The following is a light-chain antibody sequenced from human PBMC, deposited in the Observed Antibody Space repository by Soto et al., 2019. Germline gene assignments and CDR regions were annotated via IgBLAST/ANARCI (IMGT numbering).Light chain of an antibody. CDR2: DDS. J-gene: IGLJ2*01. V-gene: IGLV3-21*02. CDR1: NIGSSS. Sequence: SYELTQPTSVSVAPRQTANITCGGINIGSSSVHWYQQKSGQAPVLVVFDDSVRPSGIPDRISGYNSGNTATLSISRVEARDEADYYCQVCDSSADHVVFGGGTKLTVL. CDR3: QVCDSSADHVV.